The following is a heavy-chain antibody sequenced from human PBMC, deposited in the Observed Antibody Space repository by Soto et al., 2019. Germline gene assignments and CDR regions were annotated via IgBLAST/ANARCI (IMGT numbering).Heavy chain of an antibody. Sequence: TLSLTCTVSGVSISRDLDYWGWVRPPPGKGLEWIGYIYYDGSRYYNPSLKSPVDMSIASSQHQFSLRLDSVTGADTAVYYCVRGTNCNTTSTCYKYIDIWGRESLITVSS. CDR1: GVSISRDLDY. V-gene: IGHV4-30-4*01. CDR3: VRGTNCNTTSTCYKYIDI. D-gene: IGHD1-26*01. J-gene: IGHJ4*01. CDR2: IYYDGSR.